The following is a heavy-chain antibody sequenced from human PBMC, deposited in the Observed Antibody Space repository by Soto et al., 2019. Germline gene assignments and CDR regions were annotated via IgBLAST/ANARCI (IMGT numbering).Heavy chain of an antibody. CDR3: AKESRYDFWSGYYKSEFDY. D-gene: IGHD3-3*01. J-gene: IGHJ4*02. CDR2: ISGSGGST. Sequence: GGSLRLSCAASGFTFSIYAMSWVRQAPGKGLEWVSAISGSGGSTYYADSVKGRFTISRDNSKNTLYLQMNSLRAEDTAVYYCAKESRYDFWSGYYKSEFDYWGQGTLVTVSS. V-gene: IGHV3-23*01. CDR1: GFTFSIYA.